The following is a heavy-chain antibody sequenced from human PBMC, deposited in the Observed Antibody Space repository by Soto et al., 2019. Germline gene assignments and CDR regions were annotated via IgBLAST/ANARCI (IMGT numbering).Heavy chain of an antibody. V-gene: IGHV3-33*01. CDR3: ARIFSKYSSGWYPAHSEVVGIGY. D-gene: IGHD6-19*01. CDR2: IWYDGSNK. Sequence: GGSLRLSCAASGFTFSSYGMHWVRQAPGKGLEWVAVIWYDGSNKYYADSVKGRFTISRDNSKNTLYLQMNSLRAEDTAVYYCARIFSKYSSGWYPAHSEVVGIGYWGQGTLVTVSS. J-gene: IGHJ4*02. CDR1: GFTFSSYG.